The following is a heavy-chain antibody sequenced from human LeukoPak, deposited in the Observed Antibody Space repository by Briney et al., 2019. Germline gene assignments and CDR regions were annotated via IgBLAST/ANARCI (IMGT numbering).Heavy chain of an antibody. D-gene: IGHD3-16*01. Sequence: GGSLRLSCAASGFTFSSYEMNWVRQAPGKGLEWISYISSSSSTIYYADSVKGRFTISRDNAKKSLYMQMNSLRAEDTAVYYCVRVGGAFDLWGQGTRVSVSS. V-gene: IGHV3-48*03. CDR1: GFTFSSYE. CDR2: ISSSSSTI. CDR3: VRVGGAFDL. J-gene: IGHJ3*01.